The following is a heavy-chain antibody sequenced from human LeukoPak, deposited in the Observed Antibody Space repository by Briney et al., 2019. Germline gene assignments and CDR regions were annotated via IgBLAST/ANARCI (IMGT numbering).Heavy chain of an antibody. CDR2: IRYDGSDK. CDR3: AKDRGTTVVKALDY. V-gene: IGHV3-30*02. CDR1: GFTFSSYG. D-gene: IGHD4-23*01. J-gene: IGHJ4*02. Sequence: PGGSLRLSCAASGFTFSSYGMHWVRQAPGKGLEWVAFIRYDGSDKYYADSVKDRFTISRDNSKNTLYLQMNSLRAEDTAVYYCAKDRGTTVVKALDYWGQGTLVTVSS.